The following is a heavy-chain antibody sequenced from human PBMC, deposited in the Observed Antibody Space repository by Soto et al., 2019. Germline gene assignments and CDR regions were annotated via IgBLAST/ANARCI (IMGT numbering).Heavy chain of an antibody. V-gene: IGHV3-23*01. CDR1: GFTFSSYA. CDR2: ISGSGGST. CDR3: AKAPSPYYYDGSGYYYQH. Sequence: EVQLLESGGGLVQPGGSLRLSCAASGFTFSSYAMSWVRQAPGKGLEWVSAISGSGGSTYYADSVKGRFTISRDNSKNTLYLQMNSLRAEDTAVYYCAKAPSPYYYDGSGYYYQHWGQGTLVTVSS. D-gene: IGHD3-22*01. J-gene: IGHJ1*01.